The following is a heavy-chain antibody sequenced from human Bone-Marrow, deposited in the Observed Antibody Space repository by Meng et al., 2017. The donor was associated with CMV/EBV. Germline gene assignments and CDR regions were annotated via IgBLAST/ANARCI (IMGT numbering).Heavy chain of an antibody. D-gene: IGHD5-12*01. J-gene: IGHJ5*02. CDR1: GGSISSYY. CDR3: ARLGGGYDSGIWFDP. V-gene: IGHV4-59*01. Sequence: GSLRLSCTVSGGSISSYYWSWIRQPPGKGLEWIGYIYYSGSTNYNPSLKSRVTISVDTSKNQFSLKLSSVTAADTAVYYCARLGGGYDSGIWFDPWGQGTRVTVSS. CDR2: IYYSGST.